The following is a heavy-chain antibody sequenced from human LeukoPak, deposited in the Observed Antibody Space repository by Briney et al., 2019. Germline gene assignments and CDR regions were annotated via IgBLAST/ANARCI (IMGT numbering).Heavy chain of an antibody. CDR2: ISAYSGNT. CDR1: GGTFSSYA. Sequence: ASVKVSCKASGGTFSSYAISWVRQAPGQGLEWMGWISAYSGNTNYVRKFQDRVTMTTDTSTSTAYMELRSLRSDDTAVYFCARDIATIQHQDWGQGTLVTVSS. D-gene: IGHD1-1*01. V-gene: IGHV1-18*01. CDR3: ARDIATIQHQD. J-gene: IGHJ4*02.